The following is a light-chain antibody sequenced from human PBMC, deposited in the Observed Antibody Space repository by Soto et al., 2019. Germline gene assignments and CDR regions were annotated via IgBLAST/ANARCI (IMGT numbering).Light chain of an antibody. V-gene: IGKV3-20*01. CDR1: QSVASSY. J-gene: IGKJ2*01. CDR3: LQYGSSSFT. Sequence: EIVLTHSPGTLSLSPGEGATLSCRASQSVASSYLAWYQQKPGQAPRLIICGASNRATGTPDRFSGGGSGTDFTLTISRLEPEDFAVYYCLQYGSSSFTFGQGTNLEIK. CDR2: GAS.